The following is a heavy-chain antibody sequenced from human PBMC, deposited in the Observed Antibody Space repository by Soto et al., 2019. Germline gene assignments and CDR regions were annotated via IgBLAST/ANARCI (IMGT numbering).Heavy chain of an antibody. J-gene: IGHJ6*02. V-gene: IGHV3-48*02. Sequence: GGLQSLSCAACGIFFSSYSINLVRQAPGKGLEWVSYISSSSSTIYYADSVKGRFTISRDNAKNSLYLQMNSLRDEDTAVYYCAREVQSRWDYGMDVWGQGTTVTV. CDR3: AREVQSRWDYGMDV. CDR1: GIFFSSYS. D-gene: IGHD1-1*01. CDR2: ISSSSSTI.